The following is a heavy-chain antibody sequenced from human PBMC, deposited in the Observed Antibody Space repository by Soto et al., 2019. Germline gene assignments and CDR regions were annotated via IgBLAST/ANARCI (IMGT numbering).Heavy chain of an antibody. CDR2: FGTTRGLV. CDR3: VRDHNGAFDY. Sequence: PGGSLRLSCAASGFMFSNHGMNWVRQAPGKGLEWLSYFGTTRGLVYYADSVKGRFTISRDNAKNSLFLQMNSLRDEDTAVYYCVRDHNGAFDYWGQGALVTVSS. J-gene: IGHJ4*02. CDR1: GFMFSNHG. D-gene: IGHD2-8*01. V-gene: IGHV3-48*02.